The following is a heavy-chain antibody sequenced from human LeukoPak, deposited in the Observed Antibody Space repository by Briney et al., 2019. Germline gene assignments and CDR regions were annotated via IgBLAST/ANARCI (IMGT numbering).Heavy chain of an antibody. D-gene: IGHD3-9*01. CDR1: GGSISSYY. CDR2: IYYSGST. Sequence: PSETLSLTCTVSGGSISSYYWSWIRQPPGKGLEWIGYIYYSGSTNYNPSLKSRVTISVDTSKSQFSLKLSSVTAADTAVYYCARSTYYDILTGYSTYYYYYYYMDVWGKGTTVTISS. CDR3: ARSTYYDILTGYSTYYYYYYYMDV. J-gene: IGHJ6*03. V-gene: IGHV4-59*01.